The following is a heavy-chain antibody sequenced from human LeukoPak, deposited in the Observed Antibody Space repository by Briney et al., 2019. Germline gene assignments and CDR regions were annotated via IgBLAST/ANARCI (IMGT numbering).Heavy chain of an antibody. CDR2: INHSGST. CDR3: ARTTEGGYTYDYFYYYYMDV. Sequence: SETLSLTCTVSGGSLSGYYRSWIRQPPGKGLEWIGEINHSGSTNYNPSLKSRVTISVDTSKNQFSLKLNPVTAADTAVYYCARTTEGGYTYDYFYYYYMDVWGKGTTVTISS. J-gene: IGHJ6*03. V-gene: IGHV4-34*01. CDR1: GGSLSGYY. D-gene: IGHD5-18*01.